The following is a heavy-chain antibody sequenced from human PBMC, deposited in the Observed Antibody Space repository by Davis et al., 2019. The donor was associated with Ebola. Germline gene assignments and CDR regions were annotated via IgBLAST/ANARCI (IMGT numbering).Heavy chain of an antibody. V-gene: IGHV3-11*01. CDR1: GFTVSSNY. CDR2: ISDSGSTT. CDR3: ARASQNGYYFDY. D-gene: IGHD1-1*01. J-gene: IGHJ4*02. Sequence: GESLKISCAASGFTVSSNYMSWVRQAPGKGLEWVAHISDSGSTTYYTDSVKGRFTISRDNAKNSLYLQMNSLRAEDTAVYYCARASQNGYYFDYWGQGTLVTVSS.